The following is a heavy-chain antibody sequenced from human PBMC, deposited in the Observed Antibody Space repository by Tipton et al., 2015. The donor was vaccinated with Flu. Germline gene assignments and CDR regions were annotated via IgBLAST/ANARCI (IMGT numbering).Heavy chain of an antibody. CDR3: ARDDSAGAMDV. J-gene: IGHJ6*02. CDR2: ISGSGITK. V-gene: IGHV3-11*01. D-gene: IGHD2-21*01. Sequence: SLRLSCAASGFSFSDYPLTWVRQAPGKGLECISYISGSGITKYYAASVKGRFTISRDNAKTFMYLQMNSLRAEDTAVYYCARDDSAGAMDVWGQGTTVPVSS. CDR1: GFSFSDYP.